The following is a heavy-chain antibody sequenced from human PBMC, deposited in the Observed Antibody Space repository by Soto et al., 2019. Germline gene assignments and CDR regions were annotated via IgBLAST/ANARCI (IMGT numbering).Heavy chain of an antibody. V-gene: IGHV5-10-1*01. CDR2: IDPSDSYT. D-gene: IGHD3-16*02. Sequence: GESLKISCKGSGYSFTSYWISWVRQMPGKGLEWMGRIDPSDSYTNYSPSFQGHVTISADKSISTAYLQWSSLKASDTAIYYCARQSYDYVWGSHRPSFDYWGQGTLVTVSP. J-gene: IGHJ4*02. CDR1: GYSFTSYW. CDR3: ARQSYDYVWGSHRPSFDY.